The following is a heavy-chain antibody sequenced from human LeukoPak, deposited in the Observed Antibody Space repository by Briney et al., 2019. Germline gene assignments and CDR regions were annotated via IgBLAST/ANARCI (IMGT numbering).Heavy chain of an antibody. J-gene: IGHJ2*01. CDR1: GSTLSDLS. V-gene: IGHV1-24*01. Sequence: ASVKVSGKVGGSTLSDLSIHWVRQAPGKGLEYVGGSDPEDGETLHAQNFQGRVTMTEDTSIETAYMELSSLRSEDTAVYYCVTDRARLFWYFDLWGRGTLVTVSS. D-gene: IGHD2-21*02. CDR2: SDPEDGET. CDR3: VTDRARLFWYFDL.